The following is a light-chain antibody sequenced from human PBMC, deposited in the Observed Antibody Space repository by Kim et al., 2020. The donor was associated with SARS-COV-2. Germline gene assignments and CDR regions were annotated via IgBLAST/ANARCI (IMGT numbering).Light chain of an antibody. V-gene: IGKV1-5*03. CDR2: EAS. J-gene: IGKJ1*01. Sequence: GDRVTTTGRASRGIAGLLACDQQNPGQTPKLLMYEASTLRRGVPSRFHGSGSETEFTLTTSSLRPDDVAPYCCQQYRSYPWTFGQVTRVDI. CDR1: RGIAGL. CDR3: QQYRSYPWT.